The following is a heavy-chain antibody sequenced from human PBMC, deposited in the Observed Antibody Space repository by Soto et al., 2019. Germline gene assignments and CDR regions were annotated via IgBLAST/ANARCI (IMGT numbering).Heavy chain of an antibody. CDR1: GFTFDNFA. CDR2: ISGGGGGT. J-gene: IGHJ4*02. CDR3: AKDVHYDSSGGLDY. V-gene: IGHV3-23*01. D-gene: IGHD3-22*01. Sequence: GGSLRLSCTTSGFTFDNFAMSWVRQAPGRGLEWVSAISGGGGGTYYADSVKGRFIISRDDSKNTVYLQVNGLRTEDTAVYYCAKDVHYDSSGGLDYWGQGTLVTVSS.